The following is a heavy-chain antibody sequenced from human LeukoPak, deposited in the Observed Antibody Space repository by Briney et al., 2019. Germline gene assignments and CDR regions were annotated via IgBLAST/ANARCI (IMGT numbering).Heavy chain of an antibody. Sequence: PETLSLTCTVSGGSISSYYWSWIRQPAGKGLEWIGRIYTSGSTNYNPSLKSRVTMSVDTSKNQFSLKLSSVTAADTAVYYCARDGVSSYYYGMDVWGQGTTVTVSS. CDR2: IYTSGST. D-gene: IGHD3-16*01. V-gene: IGHV4-4*07. CDR1: GGSISSYY. J-gene: IGHJ6*02. CDR3: ARDGVSSYYYGMDV.